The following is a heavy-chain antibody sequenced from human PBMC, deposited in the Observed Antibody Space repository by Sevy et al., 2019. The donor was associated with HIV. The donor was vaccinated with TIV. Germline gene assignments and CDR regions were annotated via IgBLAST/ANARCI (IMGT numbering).Heavy chain of an antibody. CDR2: ISWKSGSI. J-gene: IGHJ5*02. Sequence: GGSLRLSCAASGFTFDDYAMHWVRQAPGKGLEWVSGISWKSGSIGYADSVKGRFTISRDNAKNSLYLQMNSLRADDTALYYCAKEVYGGIAAAGTGEFDHWGQGTLVTVSS. V-gene: IGHV3-9*01. CDR3: AKEVYGGIAAAGTGEFDH. CDR1: GFTFDDYA. D-gene: IGHD6-13*01.